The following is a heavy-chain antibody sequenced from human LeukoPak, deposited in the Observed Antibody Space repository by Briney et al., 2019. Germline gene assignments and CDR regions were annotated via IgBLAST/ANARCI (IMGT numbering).Heavy chain of an antibody. CDR1: GFPFSSYW. CDR3: ARGGSSSWVDY. CDR2: IRSDGSST. J-gene: IGHJ4*02. Sequence: TGGSLRLSCAASGFPFSSYWMHWVRQAPGKGLVWVSRIRSDGSSTNYADSVTGRFTISRDNAKNTLYLQMNRLRADDTAVYYCARGGSSSWVDYWGQGTLVTVSS. D-gene: IGHD6-13*01. V-gene: IGHV3-74*01.